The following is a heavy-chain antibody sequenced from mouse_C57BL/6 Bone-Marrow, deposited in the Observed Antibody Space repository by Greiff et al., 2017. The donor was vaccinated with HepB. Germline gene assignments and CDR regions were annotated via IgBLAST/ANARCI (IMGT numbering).Heavy chain of an antibody. CDR3: ARRFYYYGSSGYFDV. Sequence: EVKVVESGGGLVQPGGSLKLSCAASGFTFSDYYMYWVRQTPEKRLEWVAYISNGGGSTYYPDTVKGRFTISRDNAKNTLYLQMSRLKSEDTAMYYCARRFYYYGSSGYFDVWGTGTTVTVSS. J-gene: IGHJ1*03. V-gene: IGHV5-12*01. D-gene: IGHD1-1*01. CDR1: GFTFSDYY. CDR2: ISNGGGST.